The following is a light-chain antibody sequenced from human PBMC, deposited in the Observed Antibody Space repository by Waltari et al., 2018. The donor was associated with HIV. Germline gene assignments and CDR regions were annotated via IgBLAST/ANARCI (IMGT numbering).Light chain of an antibody. CDR1: SSDVGSSNL. CDR3: CSYAGSSTSVV. J-gene: IGLJ2*01. CDR2: EVT. Sequence: QSALTQSASVSGSHGQSITISCTGTSSDVGSSNLVSWYQHHPGKAPKLMIYEVTKRPSGVSNRFSGSKSGNTASLTISGLQAEDEADYYCCSYAGSSTSVVFGGGTKLTVL. V-gene: IGLV2-23*02.